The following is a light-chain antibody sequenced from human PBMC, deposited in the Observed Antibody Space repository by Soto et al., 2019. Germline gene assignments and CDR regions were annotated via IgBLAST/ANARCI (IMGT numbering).Light chain of an antibody. CDR1: QSVSSN. J-gene: IGKJ1*01. V-gene: IGKV3-15*01. Sequence: EIVMPQSPATLSVSPGERATLSCRASQSVSSNLAWYQQKPGQAPRLLIYGASTRATGIPARFSCSGSGTEFTLTISSLQSEDFAVYYCQQYNNWPYWTFGQGTKVEIK. CDR2: GAS. CDR3: QQYNNWPYWT.